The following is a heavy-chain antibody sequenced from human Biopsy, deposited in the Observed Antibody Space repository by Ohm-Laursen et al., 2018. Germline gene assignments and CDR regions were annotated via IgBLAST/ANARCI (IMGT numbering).Heavy chain of an antibody. D-gene: IGHD2/OR15-2a*01. V-gene: IGHV4-59*01. CDR3: SRTTNSTGWPYYYFYGMDV. CDR2: IYYSGST. CDR1: GGSISSDY. J-gene: IGHJ6*02. Sequence: TLSLTCAVSGGSISSDYWSWIRQTPGKGLEWIGYIYYSGSTNYNPSLKSRVTISVDTSKNQFSLRLNSVTAADTTVYYCSRTTNSTGWPYYYFYGMDVWGQGTTVTVSS.